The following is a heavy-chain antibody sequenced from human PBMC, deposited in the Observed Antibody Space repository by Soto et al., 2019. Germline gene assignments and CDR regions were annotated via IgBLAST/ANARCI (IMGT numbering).Heavy chain of an antibody. V-gene: IGHV3-15*07. CDR1: GFTFSNAW. D-gene: IGHD2-21*01. J-gene: IGHJ6*02. CDR2: IKRNTDGGTT. Sequence: PGGSLRLSCAVSGFTFSNAWMNWVRQAPGKGLEWVGRIKRNTDGGTTDYAAPVNGRFTISRDDSKNTVYLQMTSLKIEDTAVYYCSIDRDCANGLCHQSPYYFGMDVWGPGTTVTVSS. CDR3: SIDRDCANGLCHQSPYYFGMDV.